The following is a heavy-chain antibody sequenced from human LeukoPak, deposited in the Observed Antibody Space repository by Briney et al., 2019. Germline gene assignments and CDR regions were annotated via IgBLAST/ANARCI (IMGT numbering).Heavy chain of an antibody. CDR3: ARSGYSYGQGAFDI. V-gene: IGHV4-59*01. J-gene: IGHJ3*02. D-gene: IGHD5-18*01. CDR2: IYYSGST. CDR1: GGSISSYY. Sequence: PSETLSLTCTVSGGSISSYYWSWIRQPPGKGLEWIGYIYYSGSTNYNPSLKSRVTISVDTSKNQFSLKLSSVTAADTAVYYCARSGYSYGQGAFDIWGQGTMVTVSS.